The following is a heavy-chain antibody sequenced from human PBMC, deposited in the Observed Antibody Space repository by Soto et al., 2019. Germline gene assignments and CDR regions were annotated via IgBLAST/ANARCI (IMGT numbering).Heavy chain of an antibody. CDR3: ARGPGSWYYYYMDV. CDR1: GYTITSYN. V-gene: IGHV1-8*01. J-gene: IGHJ6*03. Sequence: GAPVKVCSKASGYTITSYNIKWVRQGKGQGLEWMGGMNPNSGNTGYAQKVQGRVTMTRNTSISPAYMELSSLRSEDTAVYYCARGPGSWYYYYMDVWGKGTTVTVSS. D-gene: IGHD6-13*01. CDR2: MNPNSGNT.